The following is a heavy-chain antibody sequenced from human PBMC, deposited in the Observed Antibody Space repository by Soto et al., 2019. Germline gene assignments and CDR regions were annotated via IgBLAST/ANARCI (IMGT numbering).Heavy chain of an antibody. V-gene: IGHV1-69*13. CDR3: AREQHDPYDASGYYFNWFDP. J-gene: IGHJ5*02. D-gene: IGHD3-22*01. Sequence: SVKVSCKASGYTFTSYYMHWVRQAPGQGLEWMGGVIPLFGAANYAQKFQGRVTITADASTSMVYMQLSSLRSEDTAVYYCAREQHDPYDASGYYFNWFDPWGQGTLVTVSS. CDR1: GYTFTSYY. CDR2: VIPLFGAA.